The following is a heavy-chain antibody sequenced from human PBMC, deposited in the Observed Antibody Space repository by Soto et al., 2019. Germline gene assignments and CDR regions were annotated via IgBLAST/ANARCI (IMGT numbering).Heavy chain of an antibody. CDR3: ARALPMVRGVISYYFDF. CDR2: IYYTGST. J-gene: IGHJ4*02. Sequence: TLSLTCTVSGGSISSYYWSWVRQPPGKGLEWIGYIYYTGSTNYNPSLKSRVTISVDTSKNQFSLKLSSVTAADTAVYYCARALPMVRGVISYYFDFWGQGTLVTVSS. V-gene: IGHV4-59*01. D-gene: IGHD3-10*01. CDR1: GGSISSYY.